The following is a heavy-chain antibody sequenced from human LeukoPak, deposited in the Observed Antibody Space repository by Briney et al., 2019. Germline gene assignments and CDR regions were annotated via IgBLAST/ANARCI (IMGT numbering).Heavy chain of an antibody. V-gene: IGHV4-34*01. J-gene: IGHJ5*02. CDR2: INHSGST. CDR1: GGSFSGYY. Sequence: SETLSLTCAVYGGSFSGYYWSWIRRPPGKGLEWIGEINHSGSTNYNPSLKSRVTISVDTSKNQFSLKLSSVTAADTAVYYCARAPPFDPWGQGTLVTVSS. CDR3: ARAPPFDP.